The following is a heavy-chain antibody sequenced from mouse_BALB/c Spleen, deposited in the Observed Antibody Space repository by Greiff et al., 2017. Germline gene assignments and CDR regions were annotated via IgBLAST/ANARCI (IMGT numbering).Heavy chain of an antibody. CDR2: ISNGGGST. J-gene: IGHJ4*01. D-gene: IGHD2-4*01. V-gene: IGHV5-12-2*01. CDR3: ARGGSYYDPPYAMDY. Sequence: EVQGVESGGGLVQPGGSLKLSCAASGFTFSSYTMSWVRQTPEKRLEWVAYISNGGGSTYYPDTVKGRFTISRDNAKNTLYLQMSSLKSEDTAMYYCARGGSYYDPPYAMDYWGQGTSVTVSS. CDR1: GFTFSSYT.